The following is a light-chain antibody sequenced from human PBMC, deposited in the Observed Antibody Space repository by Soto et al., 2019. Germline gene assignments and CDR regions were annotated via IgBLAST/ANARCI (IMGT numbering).Light chain of an antibody. CDR2: DAS. Sequence: DIQMTQSPSTLSVSVGERVTITCKASQNISNYFDWYQQKPGQAPRLLIYDASNLETGVPSRFSGSGSGTDFTFTISSLQPEDIAAYYCQQYDNRPLTFGQGTKLEIK. V-gene: IGKV1-33*01. J-gene: IGKJ2*01. CDR1: QNISNY. CDR3: QQYDNRPLT.